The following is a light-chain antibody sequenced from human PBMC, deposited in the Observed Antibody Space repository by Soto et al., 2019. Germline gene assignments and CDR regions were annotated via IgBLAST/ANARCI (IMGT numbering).Light chain of an antibody. CDR3: SSYTTRSTHWV. CDR2: EVS. Sequence: QSALSQPASVSGSPGQSITISCTGTSSDVGGYNYVSWYQQHPGKAPKFMIYEVSNRPSGVSNRFSGSKSGNTASLTISGLQAEDEADYYCSSYTTRSTHWVFGGGTKVTVL. V-gene: IGLV2-14*01. J-gene: IGLJ3*02. CDR1: SSDVGGYNY.